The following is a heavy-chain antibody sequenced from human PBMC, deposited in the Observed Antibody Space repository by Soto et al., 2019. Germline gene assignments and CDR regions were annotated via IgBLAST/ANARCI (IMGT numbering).Heavy chain of an antibody. V-gene: IGHV4-59*01. D-gene: IGHD1-1*01. CDR3: ARCPAPTGTIDY. Sequence: SETLSLTCTVSGGSISSYYWSWIRQPPGKGLEWIGYIYYSESTNYNPSLKSRVTISVDTSKNQFSLKLSSVTVADTAVYYCARCPAPTGTIDYWGQGTLVTVSS. J-gene: IGHJ4*02. CDR1: GGSISSYY. CDR2: IYYSEST.